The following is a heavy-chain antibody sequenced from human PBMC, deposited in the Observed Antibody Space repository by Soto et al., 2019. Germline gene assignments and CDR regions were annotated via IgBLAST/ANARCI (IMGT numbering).Heavy chain of an antibody. CDR1: GFSFSSYA. J-gene: IGHJ6*02. V-gene: IGHV3-64*01. CDR2: ISSNGGST. CDR3: ARGVVVVTATYGMDV. Sequence: GGSLRLSCAASGFSFSSYAMHWVRQAPGKGLEYVSAISSNGGSTYYANSVKGRFTISRDNSKNTLYLQMGSLRAEDMAVYYCARGVVVVTATYGMDVWGQGTTVTVSS. D-gene: IGHD2-15*01.